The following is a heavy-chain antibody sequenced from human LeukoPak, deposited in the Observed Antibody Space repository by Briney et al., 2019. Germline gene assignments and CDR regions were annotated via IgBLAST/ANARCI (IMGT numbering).Heavy chain of an antibody. V-gene: IGHV4-39*01. Sequence: SETLSLTCTVSGGSISSSSYYWGWIRQPPGKGLEWIGSIYYSGSTYYNPSLKSRVTISVDTSKNQFSLKLSSVTAADTAVYYCARHGGYSSSWTYYYYYYMDVWGKGTTVTVSS. CDR2: IYYSGST. J-gene: IGHJ6*03. CDR3: ARHGGYSSSWTYYYYYYMDV. D-gene: IGHD6-13*01. CDR1: GGSISSSSYY.